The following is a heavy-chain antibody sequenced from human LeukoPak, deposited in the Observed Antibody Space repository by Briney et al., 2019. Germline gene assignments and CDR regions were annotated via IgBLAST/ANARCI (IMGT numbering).Heavy chain of an antibody. D-gene: IGHD4-23*01. CDR3: ARPYGGKSSSVGFNGYYFDY. J-gene: IGHJ4*02. CDR2: INAGNGNT. Sequence: ASVKVSCTASGYTFTSYAMHWVRQAPGQRLEWMGWINAGNGNTKYSQEFQGRVTITRDTSASTAYMELSSLRSEDMAVYYCARPYGGKSSSVGFNGYYFDYWGQGTLVTVSS. V-gene: IGHV1-3*03. CDR1: GYTFTSYA.